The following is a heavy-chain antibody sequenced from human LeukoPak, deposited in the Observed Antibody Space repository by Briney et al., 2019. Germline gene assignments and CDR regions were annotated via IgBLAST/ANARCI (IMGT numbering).Heavy chain of an antibody. CDR3: ARATTMVRGVIITNWFDP. CDR1: GYTFTSYG. CDR2: ISAYNGNT. J-gene: IGHJ5*02. Sequence: GASVKVSCKASGYTFTSYGISWVRQAPGQGLEWMGWISAYNGNTNYAQKLQGRVTMTTDTSTSTAYMELRSLRSDDTAVYYCARATTMVRGVIITNWFDPWGQGTLVTASS. D-gene: IGHD3-10*01. V-gene: IGHV1-18*01.